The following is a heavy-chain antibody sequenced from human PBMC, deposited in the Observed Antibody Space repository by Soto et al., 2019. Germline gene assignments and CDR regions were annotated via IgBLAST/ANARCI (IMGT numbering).Heavy chain of an antibody. J-gene: IGHJ4*02. CDR2: IYYSGST. V-gene: IGHV4-59*01. D-gene: IGHD4-17*01. CDR1: GGSISSYY. Sequence: SETLSLTCTVSGGSISSYYWSWIRQPPGKGLEWIGYIYYSGSTNYNPSLKSRVTISVDTSKNQFSLKLSSVTAADTAVYYCAGAIYGDYVGDWGQGTLVTGSS. CDR3: AGAIYGDYVGD.